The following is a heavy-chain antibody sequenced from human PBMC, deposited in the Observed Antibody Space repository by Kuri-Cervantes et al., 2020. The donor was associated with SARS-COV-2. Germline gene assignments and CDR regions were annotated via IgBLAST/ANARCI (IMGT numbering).Heavy chain of an antibody. CDR2: INHCGST. Sequence: SQTLSLTCAVYGGSFSGYYWSWIRQPPGKGLEWIGEINHCGSTNYNPSLKSRVTISVDTSKNQFSLKLSSVTAADTAVYYCARSSSGSYSDFEYWGQGTPVTVSS. CDR3: ARSSSGSYSDFEY. CDR1: GGSFSGYY. V-gene: IGHV4-34*01. J-gene: IGHJ4*02. D-gene: IGHD1-26*01.